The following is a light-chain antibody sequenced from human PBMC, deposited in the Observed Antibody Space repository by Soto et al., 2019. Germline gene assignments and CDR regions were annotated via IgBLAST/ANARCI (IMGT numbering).Light chain of an antibody. CDR1: SXDVGGYNY. J-gene: IGLJ1*01. CDR2: EVS. Sequence: QSALTQPPSASGSPGQSVTISCTGTSXDVGGYNYVSWYQQEPGKAPKLMIYEVSKRPSGVPDRFSGSKSGNTASLTVSGLLAEDEADYYCSSYSGTNNFVFGTGTKVTVL. CDR3: SSYSGTNNFV. V-gene: IGLV2-8*01.